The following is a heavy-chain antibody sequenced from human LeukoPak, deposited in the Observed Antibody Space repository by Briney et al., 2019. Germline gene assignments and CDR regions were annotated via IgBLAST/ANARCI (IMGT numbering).Heavy chain of an antibody. CDR3: ARIHRYCSGGACYVLDN. D-gene: IGHD2-15*01. V-gene: IGHV4-59*02. Sequence: SETLSLTCVVSGGSVSGYYWGWIRQPPGRGLEWIGYVYHSGSTNYNPSFKSRITISVDTSRNQFSLQLSSVTAADTAVYYCARIHRYCSGGACYVLDNWGQGTLVAVSS. J-gene: IGHJ4*02. CDR1: GGSVSGYY. CDR2: VYHSGST.